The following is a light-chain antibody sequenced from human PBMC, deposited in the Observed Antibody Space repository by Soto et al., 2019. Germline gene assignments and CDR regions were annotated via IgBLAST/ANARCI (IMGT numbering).Light chain of an antibody. J-gene: IGLJ1*01. V-gene: IGLV1-36*01. CDR2: YDD. CDR1: NSNIGNNV. CDR3: AAWDDRLNGHV. Sequence: QSVLTQPPSVSEAPSQRGNISCSGSNSNIGNNVVNWYQQLPGKAPKLLIFYDDVKPSGVSDRYSGSKSGSSASLAISGLQSEDEADYFCAAWDDRLNGHVFGTGTKVTVL.